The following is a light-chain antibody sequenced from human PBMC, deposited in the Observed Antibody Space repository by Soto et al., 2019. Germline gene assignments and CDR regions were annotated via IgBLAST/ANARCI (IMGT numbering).Light chain of an antibody. CDR1: QSLRTY. CDR2: DAS. Sequence: EIVLTQSPAILSLFPGERATLSCRASQSLRTYLAWYQQKPGQAPRLLIYDASNRATGIPARFSGSGSGTDFTLTISSLEPDDFAVYYCHQRINWPPAFGPGTKVDIK. V-gene: IGKV3-11*01. J-gene: IGKJ3*01. CDR3: HQRINWPPA.